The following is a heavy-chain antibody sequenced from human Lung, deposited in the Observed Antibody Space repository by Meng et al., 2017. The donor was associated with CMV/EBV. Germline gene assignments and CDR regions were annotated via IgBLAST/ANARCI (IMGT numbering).Heavy chain of an antibody. Sequence: QLQLQESAPGLVKPSEPLSLTCTVSGGSSSSSSYYWGWIRQPPGKGLEWIGSIYYSGSTYYNPSLKSRVTISVDTSKNQFSLKLSSVTAADTAVYYCASPLGILGIVDLWGRGTLVTVSS. CDR2: IYYSGST. D-gene: IGHD7-27*01. J-gene: IGHJ2*01. V-gene: IGHV4-39*01. CDR3: ASPLGILGIVDL. CDR1: GGSSSSSSYY.